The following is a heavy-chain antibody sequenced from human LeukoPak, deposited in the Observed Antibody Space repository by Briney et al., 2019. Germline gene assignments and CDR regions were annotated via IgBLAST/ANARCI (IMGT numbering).Heavy chain of an antibody. CDR2: IYSGGST. V-gene: IGHV3-53*01. CDR1: GFTVSSSY. D-gene: IGHD3-22*01. Sequence: GGSLRLSCAASGFTVSSSYMSWVRQAPGKGLEWVSVIYSGGSTYYADSVRGRFSISRDNSKNTLYLQMNSLRAEDTAVYYCARDHYYDSSGYFPWGQGTLVTVSS. CDR3: ARDHYYDSSGYFP. J-gene: IGHJ5*02.